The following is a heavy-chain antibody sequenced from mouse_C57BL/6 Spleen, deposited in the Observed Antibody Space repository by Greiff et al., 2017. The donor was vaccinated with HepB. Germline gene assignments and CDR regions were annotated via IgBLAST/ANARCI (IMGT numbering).Heavy chain of an antibody. D-gene: IGHD4-1*01. Sequence: EVHLVESGGGLVKPGGSLKLSCAASGFTFSSYAMSWVRQTPEKRLEWVATISDGGSYTYYPDNVKGRFTISRDNAKNNLYLQMSHLKSEDTAMYYCARELEEAYWGQGTLVTVSA. V-gene: IGHV5-4*01. CDR1: GFTFSSYA. CDR3: ARELEEAY. J-gene: IGHJ3*01. CDR2: ISDGGSYT.